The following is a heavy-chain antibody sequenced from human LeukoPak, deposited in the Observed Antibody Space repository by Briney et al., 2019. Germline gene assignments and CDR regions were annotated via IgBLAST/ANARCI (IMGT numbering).Heavy chain of an antibody. CDR1: GFTFSSYA. J-gene: IGHJ6*03. CDR3: ARGGDYYDSSGYHYYYYYMDV. Sequence: GSLRLSCAASGFTFSSYAMHWVRQAPGKGLEWVAVISCDGSNKYYADSVKGRFTISRDNSKNTLYLQMNSLRAEDTAVYYCARGGDYYDSSGYHYYYYYMDVWGKGTTVTVSS. CDR2: ISCDGSNK. D-gene: IGHD3-22*01. V-gene: IGHV3-30*04.